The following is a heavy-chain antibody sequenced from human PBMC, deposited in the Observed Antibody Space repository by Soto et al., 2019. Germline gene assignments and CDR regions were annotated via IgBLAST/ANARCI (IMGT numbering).Heavy chain of an antibody. J-gene: IGHJ6*02. D-gene: IGHD2-15*01. CDR3: ATQDCSGGSCYSLYYGMDV. CDR1: GFTFSDYY. Sequence: LRLSCAASGFTFSDYYMSWIRQAPGKGLEWVSYISSSGSTIYYADSVKGRFTISRDNAKNSLYLQMNSLRAEDTAVYYCATQDCSGGSCYSLYYGMDVWGQGATVTVSS. CDR2: ISSSGSTI. V-gene: IGHV3-11*01.